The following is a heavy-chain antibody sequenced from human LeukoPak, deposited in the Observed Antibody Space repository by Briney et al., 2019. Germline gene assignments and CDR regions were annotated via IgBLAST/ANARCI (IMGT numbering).Heavy chain of an antibody. Sequence: GGSLRLSCAASGFSFNSHWMHWVRQAPGQGLMWVSRITREGTSTKYADSVKGRFTISRDNAKNALYLQMDSLRAEDTAVYYCARATYQSDGRGCYSFDFFDYWGQGALVTVSS. J-gene: IGHJ4*02. CDR2: ITREGTST. V-gene: IGHV3-74*03. CDR1: GFSFNSHW. CDR3: ARATYQSDGRGCYSFDFFDY. D-gene: IGHD3-22*01.